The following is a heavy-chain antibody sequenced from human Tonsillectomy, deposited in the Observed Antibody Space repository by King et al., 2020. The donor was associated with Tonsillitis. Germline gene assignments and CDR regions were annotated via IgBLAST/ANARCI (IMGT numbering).Heavy chain of an antibody. V-gene: IGHV1-46*01. CDR3: ARGHLDTAMGTFDS. CDR1: GYTFTNYY. Sequence: QLVQSGAEGKKPGASVKVSCKASGYTFTNYYMHWVRQAPGQGLEWIGIINPSGGGTSYAQKFQGRVTMTRDTSTSTVYMELRSLRSEDTAVYYFARGHLDTAMGTFDSWGQGTLVTVSS. CDR2: INPSGGGT. D-gene: IGHD5-18*01. J-gene: IGHJ4*02.